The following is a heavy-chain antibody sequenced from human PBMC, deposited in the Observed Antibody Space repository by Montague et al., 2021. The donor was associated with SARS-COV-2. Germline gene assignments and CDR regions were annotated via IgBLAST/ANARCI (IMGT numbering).Heavy chain of an antibody. CDR1: GGSISSYY. CDR2: IYYSGST. V-gene: IGHV4-59*01. CDR3: ARGPDHYDFWSGYYYYYMDV. J-gene: IGHJ6*03. D-gene: IGHD3-3*01. Sequence: SETLSLTCAVYGGSISSYYWSWIRQPPGKGLEWIGYIYYSGSTNXNPSLKSRVTISVDTSKNQFSLKLSSVTAADTAVYYCARGPDHYDFWSGYYYYYMDVWGKGTTVTVSS.